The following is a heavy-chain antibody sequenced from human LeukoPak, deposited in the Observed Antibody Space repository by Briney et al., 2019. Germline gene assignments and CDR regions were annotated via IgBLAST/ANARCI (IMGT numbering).Heavy chain of an antibody. V-gene: IGHV3-11*01. CDR3: TKEGRGYYGSGSYYTWFDR. J-gene: IGHJ5*02. CDR2: IRSSGSTI. D-gene: IGHD3-10*01. Sequence: GGSLRLSCAASGFTFSDYYMSWIRQAPGKGLEWVSCIRSSGSTIYYAYSVKGRFTISRDNVKNLLYLQMNSLRVEDTAVYYCTKEGRGYYGSGSYYTWFDRWGQGTLVTVSS. CDR1: GFTFSDYY.